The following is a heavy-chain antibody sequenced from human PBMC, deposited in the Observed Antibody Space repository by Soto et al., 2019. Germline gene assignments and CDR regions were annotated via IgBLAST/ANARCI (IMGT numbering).Heavy chain of an antibody. CDR2: IYYSGST. D-gene: IGHD3-16*01. CDR3: ARALLVLGGYYYYGMDV. V-gene: IGHV4-61*01. CDR1: GGSVSSGSYY. Sequence: PSETLSLTCTVSGGSVSSGSYYWSWIRQPPGKGLEWIGYIYYSGSTNYNPSLKSRVTISVDTSKNQFSLKLSSVTAADTAVYYCARALLVLGGYYYYGMDVWGQGTTVTVSS. J-gene: IGHJ6*02.